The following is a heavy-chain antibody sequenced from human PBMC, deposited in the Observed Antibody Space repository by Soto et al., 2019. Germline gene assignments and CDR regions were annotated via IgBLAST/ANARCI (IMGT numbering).Heavy chain of an antibody. V-gene: IGHV2-5*02. CDR1: GFSLSSTRMA. J-gene: IGHJ4*02. CDR3: AHIVVAGLGYYFDY. Sequence: QITLKESGPTLVKPTQTLTLTCTFSGFSLSSTRMAVGWIRQPPGKALEWLALIYWDDDKRYSPFLKSRLTFTKATSKNQVVLTMSNMDPVDTARYYCAHIVVAGLGYYFDYWGQGTLVTVSS. CDR2: IYWDDDK. D-gene: IGHD6-19*01.